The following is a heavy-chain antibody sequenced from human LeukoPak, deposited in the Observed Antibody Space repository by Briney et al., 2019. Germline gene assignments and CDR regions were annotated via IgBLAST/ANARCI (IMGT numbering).Heavy chain of an antibody. V-gene: IGHV1-8*01. J-gene: IGHJ4*02. CDR3: AKQLGYCSDGSCYFPY. Sequence: ASVKVSCKASGYTVTSYDINWVRQATGQGLEWMGWMNPNSGNTGYAQKFQGRVTMTRNTSISTAYMELSSLRSEDTAVYYCAKQLGYCSDGSCYFPYWGQGTLVTVSS. CDR1: GYTVTSYD. CDR2: MNPNSGNT. D-gene: IGHD2-15*01.